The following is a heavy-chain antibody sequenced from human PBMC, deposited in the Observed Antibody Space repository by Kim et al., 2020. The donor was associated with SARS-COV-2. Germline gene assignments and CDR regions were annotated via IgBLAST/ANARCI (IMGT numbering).Heavy chain of an antibody. CDR3: AKASRRYCTNGVCFFDY. CDR2: ISGSGGST. CDR1: GFTFSSYA. V-gene: IGHV3-23*01. Sequence: GGSLRLSCAASGFTFSSYAMSWVRQAPGKGLEWVSAISGSGGSTYYADSVKGRFTISRDNSKNTLYLQMNSLRAEDTAVYYCAKASRRYCTNGVCFFDYWGQGTLVTVSS. D-gene: IGHD2-8*01. J-gene: IGHJ4*02.